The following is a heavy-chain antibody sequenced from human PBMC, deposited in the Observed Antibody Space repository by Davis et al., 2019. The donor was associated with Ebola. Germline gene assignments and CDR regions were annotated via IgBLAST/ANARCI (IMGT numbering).Heavy chain of an antibody. Sequence: MPSETLSLTCGVYNGSLSGFFWSWIRQPPGKGLEWLGEIRPGGSTNYSPSLKNRLTMSMDTSKNQVSLKLKSVTAADSAVYYCARTALTSVSDSSLGYNYFGPWGQGTLVTVSS. CDR1: NGSLSGFF. V-gene: IGHV4-34*01. CDR3: ARTALTSVSDSSLGYNYFGP. J-gene: IGHJ5*02. D-gene: IGHD4-17*01. CDR2: IRPGGST.